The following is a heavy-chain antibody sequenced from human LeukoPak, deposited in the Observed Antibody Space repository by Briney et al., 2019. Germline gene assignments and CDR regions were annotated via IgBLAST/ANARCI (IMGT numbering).Heavy chain of an antibody. CDR2: IDTAGYT. CDR1: GFTFSSYD. J-gene: IGHJ6*03. D-gene: IGHD6-13*01. Sequence: PGGSLRLSCAASGFTFSSYDMHWVRLTTGKGLEWVSAIDTAGYTYYPGSVKGRLTISRENAKNSLYLQMNSLRAGDTAVYYCAREGFSRGYYQYYYMDVWGKGTTVTVSS. CDR3: AREGFSRGYYQYYYMDV. V-gene: IGHV3-13*01.